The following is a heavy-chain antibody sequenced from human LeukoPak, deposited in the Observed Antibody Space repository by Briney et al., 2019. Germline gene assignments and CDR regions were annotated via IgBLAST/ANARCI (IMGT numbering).Heavy chain of an antibody. D-gene: IGHD2-15*01. J-gene: IGHJ3*02. CDR2: IYYTGST. Sequence: PSETLSLTCTVSGGSISSYYWSWIRQPPGKGLEWIGYIYYTGSTNYNPSLKSRVTISVDTSKNQFSLKLSSVTAADTAVYYCARDLGFVSKVCAFDIWGQGTMVTVSS. CDR1: GGSISSYY. V-gene: IGHV4-59*01. CDR3: ARDLGFVSKVCAFDI.